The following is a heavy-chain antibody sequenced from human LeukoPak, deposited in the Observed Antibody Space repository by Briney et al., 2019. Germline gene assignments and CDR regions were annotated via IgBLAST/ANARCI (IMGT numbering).Heavy chain of an antibody. CDR3: AREGDPYIVVVPAATGY. D-gene: IGHD2-2*01. Sequence: ASVKLSCKASGYTFTGYYMRWVRQAPGQGLEWMGAINPNSGGTNYAQKLKGRVTMTRDTSISTAYMELSRLRSDDTAVYYCAREGDPYIVVVPAATGYWGQGTLVSVSS. CDR1: GYTFTGYY. J-gene: IGHJ4*02. V-gene: IGHV1-2*02. CDR2: INPNSGGT.